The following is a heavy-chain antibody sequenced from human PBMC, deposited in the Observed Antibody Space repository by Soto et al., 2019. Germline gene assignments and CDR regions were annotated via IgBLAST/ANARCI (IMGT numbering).Heavy chain of an antibody. D-gene: IGHD3-3*01. Sequence: PSETLSLTCTVSGGSISGNYFWHWIRQHPGRGLEWIGYIYYTGNNYYNPSLKSRVTISVDTSKNQFSLKLSSVTAADTAVYYCARGITSKGTYYDFWSGYSNNWFDPWGQGTLVTVSS. J-gene: IGHJ5*02. CDR3: ARGITSKGTYYDFWSGYSNNWFDP. CDR2: IYYTGNN. V-gene: IGHV4-61*01. CDR1: GGSISGNYF.